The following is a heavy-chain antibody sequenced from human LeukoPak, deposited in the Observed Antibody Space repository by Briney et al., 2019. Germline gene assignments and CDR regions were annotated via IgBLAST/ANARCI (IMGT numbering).Heavy chain of an antibody. CDR3: AKYDAGLPAARDYFDY. J-gene: IGHJ4*02. V-gene: IGHV3-30*02. D-gene: IGHD2-2*01. CDR1: GFTFSSYG. Sequence: GGSLRLSCAASGFTFSSYGMHWARQAPGKGLEWVTFIGYDGNKKYYADSVKGRFTISRDNSKNTMYLQITSLRGEDTAVYYCAKYDAGLPAARDYFDYWGRGTLVTVSS. CDR2: IGYDGNKK.